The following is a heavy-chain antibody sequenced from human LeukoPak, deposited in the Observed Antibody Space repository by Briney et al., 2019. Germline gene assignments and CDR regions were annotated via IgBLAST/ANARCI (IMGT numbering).Heavy chain of an antibody. V-gene: IGHV4-4*09. CDR2: IYTSGST. D-gene: IGHD6-6*01. CDR3: ARQEYSSSSADY. CDR1: GGSISSYY. J-gene: IGHJ4*02. Sequence: SETLSLTCTVSGGSISSYYWSWIRQPPGKGLEWIGYIYTSGSTNYNPSLKSRVTISVDTSKNQFSLKLSSVTAADTAVYYRARQEYSSSSADYWGQGTLVTVYS.